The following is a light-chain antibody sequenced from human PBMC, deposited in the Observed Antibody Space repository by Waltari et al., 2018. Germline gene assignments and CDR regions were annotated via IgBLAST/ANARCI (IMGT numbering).Light chain of an antibody. J-gene: IGKJ2*01. CDR2: GAS. Sequence: DIVMTQSPDSLTLSLGERATISCKSTQNILYHANNKNYLAWYQQKPGQPRKLLFYGASTRQSVVPDRFSVSGSATYFTLTITSLQAEDVAVYYCQEYYTTPGTFGPGTKLEV. CDR1: QNILYHANNKNY. CDR3: QEYYTTPGT. V-gene: IGKV4-1*01.